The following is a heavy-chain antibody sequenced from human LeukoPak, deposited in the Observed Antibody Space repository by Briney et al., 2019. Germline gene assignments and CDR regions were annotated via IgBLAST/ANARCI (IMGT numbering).Heavy chain of an antibody. CDR2: INPNSGNT. CDR3: ARGLGVPAALYMDV. D-gene: IGHD2-2*01. CDR1: GYTFTGYY. J-gene: IGHJ6*03. V-gene: IGHV1-8*03. Sequence: GASVKVSCKASGYTFTGYYMHWVRQAPGHGLEWMGWINPNSGNTGYAPKFQGRVTITRNTSLSTAYMELSSLRSEDTAVYYCARGLGVPAALYMDVWGKGTTVTVSS.